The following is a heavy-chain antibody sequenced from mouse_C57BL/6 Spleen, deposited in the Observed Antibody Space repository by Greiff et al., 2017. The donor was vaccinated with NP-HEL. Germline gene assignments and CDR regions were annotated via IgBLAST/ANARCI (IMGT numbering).Heavy chain of an antibody. CDR3: TPYYAQFAY. CDR2: IDPENGDT. CDR1: GFNIKDDY. D-gene: IGHD1-1*02. J-gene: IGHJ3*01. V-gene: IGHV14-4*01. Sequence: VQLQQSGAELVRPGASVKLSCTASGFNIKDDYMHWVKQRPEQGLEWIGWIDPENGDTEYASKFQGKATITADTSSNTAYLQLSSLTSEDTAVYYCTPYYAQFAYWGQGTLVTVSA.